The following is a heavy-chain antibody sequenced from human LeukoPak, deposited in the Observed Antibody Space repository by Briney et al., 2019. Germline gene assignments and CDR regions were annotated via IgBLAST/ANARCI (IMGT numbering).Heavy chain of an antibody. CDR1: RGSFSDYY. V-gene: IGHV4-34*01. Sequence: SETLSLTCAVSRGSFSDYYWSWIRQSPGKGLEWIGEINHSGKTEYNPSLKSRVTISVDTPKRQFSLKVYSMTAADTAVYWCASRASKRPLGYWGQGTLVTVSS. D-gene: IGHD3-16*01. CDR3: ASRASKRPLGY. J-gene: IGHJ4*02. CDR2: INHSGKT.